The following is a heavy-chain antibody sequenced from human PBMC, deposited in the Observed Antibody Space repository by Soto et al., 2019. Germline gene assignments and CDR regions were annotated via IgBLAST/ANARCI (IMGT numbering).Heavy chain of an antibody. D-gene: IGHD2-8*01. CDR1: SGSIDTTNW. J-gene: IGHJ6*02. CDR3: ARRTWGMDV. V-gene: IGHV4-4*02. CDR2: IFHSGNT. Sequence: QVQLQESGPGLVKPSGTLSLTCAVSSGSIDTTNWWSWVRQPPGKGLEWIGEIFHSGNTSYNPSLASRVTISVDTSKNQFSLILRSVTAADTAVYYCARRTWGMDVWGQGTTVTVSS.